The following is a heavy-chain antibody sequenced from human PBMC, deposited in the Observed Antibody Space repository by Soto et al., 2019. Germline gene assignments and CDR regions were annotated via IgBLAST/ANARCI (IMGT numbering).Heavy chain of an antibody. CDR2: IYSGGST. J-gene: IGHJ4*02. D-gene: IGHD5-18*01. CDR3: ARHGYNYGGGYFDY. Sequence: EVQLVESGGGLVQPGGSLRLSCAASGVTVSSNYMSWVRQAPGKGLEWVSVIYSGGSTYYADSVTGRFTISRDNSKNTVYLQMNSLRAEDTGVYYCARHGYNYGGGYFDYWGQGPLVTVSS. CDR1: GVTVSSNY. V-gene: IGHV3-66*04.